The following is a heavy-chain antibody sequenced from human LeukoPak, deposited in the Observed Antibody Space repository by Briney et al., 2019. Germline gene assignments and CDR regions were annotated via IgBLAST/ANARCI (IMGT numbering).Heavy chain of an antibody. CDR1: GCSISPNL. CDR2: IQYSGDT. D-gene: IGHD2-8*01. J-gene: IGHJ4*02. V-gene: IGHV4-59*08. CDR3: ARHVLRGGTVFDV. Sequence: SETLSLTCTVSGCSISPNLWSWIRQPPGKGLEWIGYIQYSGDTHHNPSLESRVTISVDTSKNQVSLKVISVTAADTAVYYCARHVLRGGTVFDVWGQGTLVTVSS.